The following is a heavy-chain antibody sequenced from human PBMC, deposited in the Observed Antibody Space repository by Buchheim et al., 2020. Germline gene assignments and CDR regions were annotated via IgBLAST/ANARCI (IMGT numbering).Heavy chain of an antibody. CDR1: GFTFSSYG. Sequence: QVQLVESGGGVVQPGRSLRLSCAASGFTFSSYGMHWVRQAPGKGLEWVAVISYDGSNKYYADSVKGRFTISRDNSRNTLYLQSNSLRAGDTAVYYCARSRLDLVAVPAAYHWGQGT. V-gene: IGHV3-30*03. CDR2: ISYDGSNK. J-gene: IGHJ5*02. D-gene: IGHD2-2*03. CDR3: ARSRLDLVAVPAAYH.